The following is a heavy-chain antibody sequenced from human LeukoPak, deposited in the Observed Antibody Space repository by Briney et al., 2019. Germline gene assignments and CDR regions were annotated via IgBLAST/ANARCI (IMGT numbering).Heavy chain of an antibody. D-gene: IGHD6-13*01. CDR1: GFTFSSYE. CDR2: ISSGGTTI. CDR3: ARGGAAAGSGGGYYYYGMGV. V-gene: IGHV3-48*03. J-gene: IGHJ6*02. Sequence: GGSLRLSCAASGFTFSSYEMNWVRQAPGKGLEWLSYISSGGTTIYYADSVKGRFTISSDNAKSSLYLQMNSLRADDTAVYYCARGGAAAGSGGGYYYYGMGVWGQGTTVIVSS.